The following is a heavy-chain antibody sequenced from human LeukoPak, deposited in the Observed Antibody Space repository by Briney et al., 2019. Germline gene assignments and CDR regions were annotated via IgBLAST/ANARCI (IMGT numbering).Heavy chain of an antibody. CDR1: AFSFSNYN. CDR3: AREGSYYDIWTGYYRINYFDY. CDR2: ITSRGSYI. J-gene: IGHJ4*02. Sequence: GGSLRLSCSASAFSFSNYNMNWVRQAPGKGLEGFSSITSRGSYIYYADSVKGRFTISRDNAKNSLYLQMNSLRAEDRAVYYCAREGSYYDIWTGYYRINYFDYWGQGTLVTVSS. V-gene: IGHV3-21*01. D-gene: IGHD3-9*01.